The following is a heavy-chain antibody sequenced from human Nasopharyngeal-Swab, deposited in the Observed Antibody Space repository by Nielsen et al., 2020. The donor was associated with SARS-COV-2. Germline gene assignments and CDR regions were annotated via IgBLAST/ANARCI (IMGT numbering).Heavy chain of an antibody. CDR3: ARDQKYSGYDGSGY. Sequence: WVRQAPGQGLEWMGIINPSGGSTSYAQKFQGRVTMTRDTSTSTVYMELSSLRSEDPAVYYCARDQKYSGYDGSGYWGQGTLVTVSS. V-gene: IGHV1-46*01. CDR2: INPSGGST. D-gene: IGHD5-12*01. J-gene: IGHJ4*02.